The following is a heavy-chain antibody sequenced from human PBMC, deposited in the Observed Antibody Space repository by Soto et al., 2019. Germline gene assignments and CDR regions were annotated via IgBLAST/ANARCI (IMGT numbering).Heavy chain of an antibody. J-gene: IGHJ4*02. CDR2: ISYDGNTQ. CDR1: GFIFSGYA. D-gene: IGHD3-9*01. CDR3: AKETNAYEING. Sequence: QVQLVESGGGVVQPGGSLRLSCTASGFIFSGYAMHWVRQAPGKGLEWVAVISYDGNTQYYADSVKGRFTVSRDNSNNILYVEMNHLRDEDTAMYYCAKETNAYEINGWGQGTLVTVSP. V-gene: IGHV3-30-3*01.